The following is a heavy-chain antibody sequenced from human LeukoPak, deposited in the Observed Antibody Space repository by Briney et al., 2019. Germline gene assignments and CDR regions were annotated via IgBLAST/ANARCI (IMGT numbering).Heavy chain of an antibody. D-gene: IGHD4-17*01. Sequence: GSLRLSCAASGFTFNSYDMHWIRQPPGKGLEWIGSIYYSGSTYYNPSLKSRVTISVDTSKNQFSLKLSSVTAADTAVYYCARHGTNYGDPEGASWFDPWGQGTLVTVSS. CDR1: GFTFNSYD. CDR3: ARHGTNYGDPEGASWFDP. CDR2: IYYSGST. J-gene: IGHJ5*02. V-gene: IGHV4-39*01.